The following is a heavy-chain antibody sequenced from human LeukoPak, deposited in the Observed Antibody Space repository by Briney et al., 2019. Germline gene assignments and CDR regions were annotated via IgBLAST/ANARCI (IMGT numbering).Heavy chain of an antibody. V-gene: IGHV3-48*02. CDR2: ISSSSSTI. D-gene: IGHD3-9*01. J-gene: IGHJ6*02. Sequence: GGSLRLSCAASGYTFSSYSMNWVRQAPGKGLEWVSYISSSSSTIYYADSVKGRFTISRDNAKNSLYLQMNSLRDEDTAVYYCATLYYDILTGKYYYYGMDVWGQGTTVTVSS. CDR1: GYTFSSYS. CDR3: ATLYYDILTGKYYYYGMDV.